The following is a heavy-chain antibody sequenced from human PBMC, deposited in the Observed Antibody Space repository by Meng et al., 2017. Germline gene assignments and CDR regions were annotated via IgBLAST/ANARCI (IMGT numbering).Heavy chain of an antibody. V-gene: IGHV1-69*13. CDR1: GGTFSSYA. CDR2: IIPIFGTA. J-gene: IGHJ6*02. Sequence: SVKVSCKASGGTFSSYAISWVRQAPGQGLEWMGGIIPIFGTANYAQKFQGRGTITADESTSTAYMELSSLTSEDTAVYYCAGVSVVVPAASSSGYYYYGMDVWGQGTTVTVSS. D-gene: IGHD2-2*01. CDR3: AGVSVVVPAASSSGYYYYGMDV.